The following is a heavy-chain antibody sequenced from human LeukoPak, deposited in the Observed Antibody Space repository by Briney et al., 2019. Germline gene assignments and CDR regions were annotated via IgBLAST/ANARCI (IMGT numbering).Heavy chain of an antibody. CDR1: GFTFSSYS. D-gene: IGHD3-22*01. V-gene: IGHV3-48*04. CDR3: ARVIYYDSSGYDAFDY. J-gene: IGHJ4*02. Sequence: GGSLRLSCAASGFTFSSYSMNWVRQAPGKGLEWVSYISSSGSTIYYADSVKGRFTISRDNAKNSLYLQMNSLRAEDTAVYYCARVIYYDSSGYDAFDYWGQGTLVTVSS. CDR2: ISSSGSTI.